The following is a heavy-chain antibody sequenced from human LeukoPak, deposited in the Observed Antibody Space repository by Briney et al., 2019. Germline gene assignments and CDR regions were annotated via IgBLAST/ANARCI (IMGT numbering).Heavy chain of an antibody. CDR3: ARSIAVASPFDY. D-gene: IGHD6-19*01. J-gene: IGHJ4*02. Sequence: SVKVSCKASGGTFSSYTISWVRQAPGQGLEWMGRIIPILGIANYAQKFQGRVTITADKSTSTAYMELSSLRSEDTAVYYCARSIAVASPFDYWGQGTLVTVSS. CDR1: GGTFSSYT. CDR2: IIPILGIA. V-gene: IGHV1-69*02.